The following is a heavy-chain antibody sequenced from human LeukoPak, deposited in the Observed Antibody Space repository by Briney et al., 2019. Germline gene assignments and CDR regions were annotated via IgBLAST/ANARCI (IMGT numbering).Heavy chain of an antibody. D-gene: IGHD2-15*01. CDR2: IYYSGST. CDR1: GGSISSSSYY. CDR3: AREVVVAATNYFDY. J-gene: IGHJ4*02. V-gene: IGHV4-39*07. Sequence: PSETLSLTCTVSGGSISSSSYYWGWIRQPPGKGLEWIGSIYYSGSTYYNPSLKSRVTISVDTSKNQFSLKLSSVTAADTAVYYCAREVVVAATNYFDYWGQGTLVTVSS.